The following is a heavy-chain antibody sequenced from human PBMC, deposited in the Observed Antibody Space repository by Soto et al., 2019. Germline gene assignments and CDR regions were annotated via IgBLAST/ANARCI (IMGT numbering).Heavy chain of an antibody. CDR2: IYWDDDK. CDR1: GFSLSTIGVG. CDR3: ALSGSGTLLDY. D-gene: IGHD3-10*01. V-gene: IGHV2-5*02. J-gene: IGHJ4*02. Sequence: QITLKESGPTLVKPTQTLTLTCTFSGFSLSTIGVGVGWIRQPPGKALEWLALIYWDDDKRYSPSLRSRLTIINVTFKNQVVLTMTNMDPVDTVTYFCALSGSGTLLDYWGQGTLVTVSS.